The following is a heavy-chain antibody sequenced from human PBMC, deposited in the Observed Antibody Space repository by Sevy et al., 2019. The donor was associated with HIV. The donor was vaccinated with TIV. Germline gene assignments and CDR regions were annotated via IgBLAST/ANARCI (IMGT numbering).Heavy chain of an antibody. Sequence: GGSLRLSCAASGFTFSDYYMSWVRQARGKGLEWVSYISSSGSTIYYGDSVKGRFTISGDNAKNSLYLQMNSLRAGDTAVYYFARDPTYYDFWIGYYTDWFDPWCQGTRFTVSS. CDR2: ISSSGSTI. J-gene: IGHJ5*02. CDR3: ARDPTYYDFWIGYYTDWFDP. D-gene: IGHD3-3*01. V-gene: IGHV3-11*01. CDR1: GFTFSDYY.